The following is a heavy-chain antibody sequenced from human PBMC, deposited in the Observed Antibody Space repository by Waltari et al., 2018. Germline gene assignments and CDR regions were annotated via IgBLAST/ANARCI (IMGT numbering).Heavy chain of an antibody. CDR2: INHSGNT. D-gene: IGHD3-9*01. V-gene: IGHV4-34*01. CDR1: SGSLTGYH. CDR3: ARGHPFTIVSPRYYYYYYMDV. J-gene: IGHJ6*03. Sequence: QVHLQQWGAGLLKPSETLSLTCGVYSGSLTGYHCHWIPRAPGKGLEWIGDINHSGNTDYNPSLESRVTISADTSKNQFSLHLTSVTAADTAVYYCARGHPFTIVSPRYYYYYYMDVWDKGTAVTVSS.